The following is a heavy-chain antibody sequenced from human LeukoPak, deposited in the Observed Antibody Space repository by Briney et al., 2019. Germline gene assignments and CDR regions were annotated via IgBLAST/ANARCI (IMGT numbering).Heavy chain of an antibody. J-gene: IGHJ4*02. Sequence: SETLSLTCAVYGGSFSGYYWSWIRQPPGKGLEWIGEINHSGSTNYNPSLKSRVTISVDTSKNQFSLKLSSVTAADTAVYYCARNSGSYLDYFDYWGQGTLVTVSS. CDR3: ARNSGSYLDYFDY. D-gene: IGHD1-26*01. CDR2: INHSGST. CDR1: GGSFSGYY. V-gene: IGHV4-34*01.